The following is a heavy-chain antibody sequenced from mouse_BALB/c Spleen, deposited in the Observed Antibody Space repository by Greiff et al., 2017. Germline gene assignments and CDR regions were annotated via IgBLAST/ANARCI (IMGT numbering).Heavy chain of an antibody. V-gene: IGHV1-87*01. J-gene: IGHJ4*01. CDR3: ARMDD. CDR1: GYTFTTYR. CDR2: IYPGDGDT. Sequence: QVQLQQSGAELARPGASVKLSCKASGYTFTTYRMQWVKQRPGQGLEWIGAIYPGDGDTRYNQKFKGKATLTADKSSSTAYMQLSSLASEDSAVYYCARMDDWGQGISVTVSS.